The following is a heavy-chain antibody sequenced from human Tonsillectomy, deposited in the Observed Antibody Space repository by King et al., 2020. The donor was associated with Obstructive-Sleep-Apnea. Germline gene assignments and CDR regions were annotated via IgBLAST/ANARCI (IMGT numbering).Heavy chain of an antibody. Sequence: QLQESGPGLVKPSETLSLTCTVSGGSISSYYWSWIRQPAGKGLEWIGRIYTSWSTNYNPSLNSRVTISVDTSKNQFSLKLSSVTAADTAVYYCARDSGDYYYDSSGCFDYWGQGTLVTVSS. D-gene: IGHD3-22*01. CDR3: ARDSGDYYYDSSGCFDY. V-gene: IGHV4-4*07. CDR2: IYTSWST. CDR1: GGSISSYY. J-gene: IGHJ4*02.